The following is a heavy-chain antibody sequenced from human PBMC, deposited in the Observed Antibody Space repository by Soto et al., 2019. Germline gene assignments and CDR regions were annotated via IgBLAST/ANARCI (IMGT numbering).Heavy chain of an antibody. J-gene: IGHJ3*02. Sequence: QVQLQESGPGLVKPSETLSLTCTVSGGSISSYYWSWIRQPPGKGLEWIGYIYYSGSTNYNPSLKSRVTISVDTSKNQFSPKLSSVTAADTAVYYCARDGPYVDLLNAFDIWGQGTMVTVSS. CDR2: IYYSGST. V-gene: IGHV4-59*01. D-gene: IGHD5-12*01. CDR1: GGSISSYY. CDR3: ARDGPYVDLLNAFDI.